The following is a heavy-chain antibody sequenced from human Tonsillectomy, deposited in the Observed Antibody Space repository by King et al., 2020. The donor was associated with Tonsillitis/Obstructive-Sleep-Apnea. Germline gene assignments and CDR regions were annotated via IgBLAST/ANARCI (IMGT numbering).Heavy chain of an antibody. V-gene: IGHV4-31*03. CDR1: GGSISSGGYY. Sequence: QLQESGPGLVKPSQTLSLTCTVSGGSISSGGYYWSWIRQHPGNGLEWIGYIYYSGSTYYNPSLKGRVTISVDTSKNQVSLKLSSVTAADTAVYYCARGESPYYFDYWGQGTLVTVSS. J-gene: IGHJ4*02. CDR2: IYYSGST. CDR3: ARGESPYYFDY.